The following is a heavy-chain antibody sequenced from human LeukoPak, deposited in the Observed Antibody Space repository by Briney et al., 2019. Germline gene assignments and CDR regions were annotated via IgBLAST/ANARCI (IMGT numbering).Heavy chain of an antibody. D-gene: IGHD6-19*01. CDR2: IYHSGST. J-gene: IGHJ4*02. CDR1: GGSISSGSYY. V-gene: IGHV4-39*07. Sequence: SETLSLTCTVSGGSISSGSYYWGWIRQPPGKGLEWIGSIYHSGSTYYNPSLKSRVTISVDTSKNQFSLKLSSVTAADTAVYYCARAVAGYYFDYWGQGTLVTVSS. CDR3: ARAVAGYYFDY.